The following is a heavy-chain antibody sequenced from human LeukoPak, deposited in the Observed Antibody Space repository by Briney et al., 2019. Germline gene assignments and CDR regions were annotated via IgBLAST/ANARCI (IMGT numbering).Heavy chain of an antibody. V-gene: IGHV3-30-3*01. CDR2: ISYDGSNK. D-gene: IGHD5-12*01. CDR1: GFTFSSYA. Sequence: GSLRLSCAASGFTFSSYAMLWVRQAPGKGLEWVAVISYDGSNKYYADSVKGRFTISRDNSKNTLYLQMNSLRAEDTAVYYCAREGYHDSWDYWGQGTLVTVSS. CDR3: AREGYHDSWDY. J-gene: IGHJ4*02.